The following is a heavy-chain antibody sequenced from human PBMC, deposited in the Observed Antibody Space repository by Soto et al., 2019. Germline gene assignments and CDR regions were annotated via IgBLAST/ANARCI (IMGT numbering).Heavy chain of an antibody. CDR3: AKVLWGGYWAFDY. V-gene: IGHV3-23*01. J-gene: IGHJ4*01. D-gene: IGHD3-16*01. CDR1: GFDFKRFA. Sequence: PGGSLRLSCAGSGFDFKRFAISWVRLAPGKGLEWVSSIRSDGFTYYADSVRGRFIISRDSSTDTVYLQMSSLRAEDSALYYCAKVLWGGYWAFDYWGQGTLVTVSS. CDR2: IRSDGFT.